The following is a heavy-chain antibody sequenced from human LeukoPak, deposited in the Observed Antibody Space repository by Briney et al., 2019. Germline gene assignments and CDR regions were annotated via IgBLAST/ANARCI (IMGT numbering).Heavy chain of an antibody. CDR3: ARDPPYFYDTKDYMDV. V-gene: IGHV1-46*01. Sequence: GASVKVSCKASGYTFTSYYLQWVRQAPGQGLEWMGIINPSGGNTSYAQKFQGRVTMTRDMSTSTVYMELSSLRSEDTAVYYCARDPPYFYDTKDYMDVWGKGTTVTVSS. D-gene: IGHD3-22*01. J-gene: IGHJ6*03. CDR1: GYTFTSYY. CDR2: INPSGGNT.